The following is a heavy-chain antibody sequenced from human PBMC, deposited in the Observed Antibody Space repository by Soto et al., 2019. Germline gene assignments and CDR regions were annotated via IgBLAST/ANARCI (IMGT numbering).Heavy chain of an antibody. V-gene: IGHV3-30*18. CDR2: ISYDGSNK. CDR1: GFTFSSYG. Sequence: QVQLVESGGGVVQPGRSLRLSCAASGFTFSSYGMHWVRQAPGKGLEWVAVISYDGSNKYYADSVKGRFTISRDNSKNTLYLQMNSLRAEDTAVYYCAKDPSYYYGMDVWGQGTTVTVSS. J-gene: IGHJ6*02. CDR3: AKDPSYYYGMDV.